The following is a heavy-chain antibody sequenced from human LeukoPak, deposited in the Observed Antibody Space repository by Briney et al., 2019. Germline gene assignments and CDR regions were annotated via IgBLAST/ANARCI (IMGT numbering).Heavy chain of an antibody. CDR1: GGTFSSYA. J-gene: IGHJ6*03. Sequence: SVKVSCKASGGTFSSYAISWVRQAPGQGLEWMGGIIPIFATTNYAQKFQGGVTITADESTSTAYMELSSLRSEDTAVYYCARQLERRYHYYMDVWGKGTTVTVSS. CDR3: ARQLERRYHYYMDV. D-gene: IGHD1-1*01. CDR2: IIPIFATT. V-gene: IGHV1-69*13.